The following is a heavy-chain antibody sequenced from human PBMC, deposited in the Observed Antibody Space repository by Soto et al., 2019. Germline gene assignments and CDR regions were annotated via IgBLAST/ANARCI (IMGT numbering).Heavy chain of an antibody. CDR3: ARVTTRTKEDYNRVDAFDI. CDR2: IIPILGIA. D-gene: IGHD4-4*01. CDR1: GGTFSSYT. Sequence: GASVKVSCKASGGTFSSYTISWVRQAPGQGLEWMGRIIPILGIANYAQKFQGRVTITADKSTSTAYMELSSLRSEDTAVYYCARVTTRTKEDYNRVDAFDIWGQGTMVTVSS. J-gene: IGHJ3*02. V-gene: IGHV1-69*02.